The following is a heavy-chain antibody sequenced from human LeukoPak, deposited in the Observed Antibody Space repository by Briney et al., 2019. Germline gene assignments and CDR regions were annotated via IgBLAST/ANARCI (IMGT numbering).Heavy chain of an antibody. CDR2: IWYDGSNK. Sequence: GGSLRLSCAASGFTFSSYGMHWVRQAPGKGLEWVAVIWYDGSNKYYADSVEGRFTISRDNSKNTLYLQMNSLRAEDTAVYYCARVKGSGSYYPTDYWGQGTLVTVSS. CDR3: ARVKGSGSYYPTDY. V-gene: IGHV3-33*01. CDR1: GFTFSSYG. D-gene: IGHD3-10*01. J-gene: IGHJ4*02.